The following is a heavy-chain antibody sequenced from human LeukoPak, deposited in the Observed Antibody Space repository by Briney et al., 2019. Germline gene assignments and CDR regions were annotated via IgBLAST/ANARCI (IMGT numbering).Heavy chain of an antibody. Sequence: SETLSLTCAVSGGSISSGGYSWSWIRQPPGKGLEWIGYIYYSGSTYYNPSLQSRVTISVDTSKNQFSLKLSSVTAADTAVYYCAREATSSSYYFDYWGQGTLVTVSS. V-gene: IGHV4-30-4*07. CDR3: AREATSSSYYFDY. J-gene: IGHJ4*02. D-gene: IGHD6-6*01. CDR1: GGSISSGGYS. CDR2: IYYSGST.